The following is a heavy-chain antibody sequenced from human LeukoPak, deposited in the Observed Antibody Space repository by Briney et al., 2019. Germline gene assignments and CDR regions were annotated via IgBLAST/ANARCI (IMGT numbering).Heavy chain of an antibody. Sequence: SETLSLTCTVSGGSISSSSYYWGWIRQPPGKGLEWIGSIYYSGSTNYNPSLKSRVTISVDTSKNQFSLKLSSVTAADTAVYYCARSDIVVVPAAWWFDPWGQGTLVTVSS. CDR1: GGSISSSSYY. V-gene: IGHV4-39*07. CDR2: IYYSGST. D-gene: IGHD2-2*01. J-gene: IGHJ5*02. CDR3: ARSDIVVVPAAWWFDP.